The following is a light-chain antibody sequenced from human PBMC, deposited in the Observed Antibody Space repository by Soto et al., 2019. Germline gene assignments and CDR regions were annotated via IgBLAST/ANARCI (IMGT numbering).Light chain of an antibody. CDR3: QQYVNLPGT. Sequence: EVVLTQSPDTLSLSPGERATISCRASQSVNIKYLAWYQLTPGQAPNLLIYATSNRAPGIPYRFSGSGSGTEFTLTISSLQPGDFAVYYCQQYVNLPGTFGQGTKVEIK. CDR2: ATS. J-gene: IGKJ1*01. V-gene: IGKV3-20*01. CDR1: QSVNIKY.